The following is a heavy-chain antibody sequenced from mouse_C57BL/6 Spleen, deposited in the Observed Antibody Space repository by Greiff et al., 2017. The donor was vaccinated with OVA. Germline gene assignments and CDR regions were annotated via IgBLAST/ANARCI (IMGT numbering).Heavy chain of an antibody. D-gene: IGHD3-1*01. CDR2: IDPETGGT. CDR3: TRKGYGRGAMDY. CDR1: GYTFTDYE. Sequence: QVQLQQSGAELVRPGASVTLSCKASGYTFTDYEMHWVKQTPVHGLEWIGAIDPETGGTAYNQKFKGKAILTVDKSSSTAYMELRSLTSEDSAVYYCTRKGYGRGAMDYWGQGTSVTVSS. V-gene: IGHV1-15*01. J-gene: IGHJ4*01.